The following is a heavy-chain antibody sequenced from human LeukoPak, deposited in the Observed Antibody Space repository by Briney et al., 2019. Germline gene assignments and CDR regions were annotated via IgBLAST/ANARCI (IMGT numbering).Heavy chain of an antibody. CDR3: ATTYTTGWSKPSDY. CDR2: ISYGGSNK. V-gene: IGHV3-30*16. J-gene: IGHJ4*02. D-gene: IGHD6-19*01. Sequence: PGRSLRLSCAASGFTFISYAVHWVRQAPGSRLEWVAGISYGGSNKYHAESVKGRFTISRDNSTNTLYLPMNSLRDEATAIYYCATTYTTGWSKPSDYWGQGTLVTVSS. CDR1: GFTFISYA.